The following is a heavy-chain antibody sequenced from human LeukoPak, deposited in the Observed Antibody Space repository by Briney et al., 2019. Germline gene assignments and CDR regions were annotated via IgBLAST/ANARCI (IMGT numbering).Heavy chain of an antibody. D-gene: IGHD4-17*01. V-gene: IGHV3-48*01. Sequence: GGSLRLSCEASGFTFNTYSMNWVRQAPGKGLQWVSYIESYSRIIHYADSVKGRFTISRDYAKNSLFLQMNSLRAEDTAIYYCARQGPNGDLDFWGQGTLVTVSS. CDR2: IESYSRII. CDR1: GFTFNTYS. CDR3: ARQGPNGDLDF. J-gene: IGHJ4*02.